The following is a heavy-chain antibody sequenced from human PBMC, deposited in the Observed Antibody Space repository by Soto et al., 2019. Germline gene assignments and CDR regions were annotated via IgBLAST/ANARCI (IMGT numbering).Heavy chain of an antibody. CDR1: GASITSHY. J-gene: IGHJ4*02. D-gene: IGHD1-26*01. V-gene: IGHV4-59*08. Sequence: QVQLQESGPGLVEPSETLSLTCNVSGASITSHYWTWIRQSPGKGLEWIGYMFYGGTANYNPSLRGRVTISLDTSKNQFSLKLSSVTAADTSVYYCARNRGYYVTDYWGQGTLVTVSS. CDR2: MFYGGTA. CDR3: ARNRGYYVTDY.